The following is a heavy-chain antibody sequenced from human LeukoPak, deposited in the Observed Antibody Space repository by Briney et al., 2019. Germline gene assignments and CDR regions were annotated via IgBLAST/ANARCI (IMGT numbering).Heavy chain of an antibody. CDR2: IYTSGST. J-gene: IGHJ6*03. Sequence: SETLSLTCTVSGGSISSYYWSWIRQPAGKGLEWIGRIYTSGSTNYNPSLKSRVTMSVDTSKNQFSLKLSPVTAADTAIYYCARDFSSSSTVYYYYYMDVWGKGTTVTVSS. D-gene: IGHD6-6*01. CDR3: ARDFSSSSTVYYYYYMDV. CDR1: GGSISSYY. V-gene: IGHV4-4*07.